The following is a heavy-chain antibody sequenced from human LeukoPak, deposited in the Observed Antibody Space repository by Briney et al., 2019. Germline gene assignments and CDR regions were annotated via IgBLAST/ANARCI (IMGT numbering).Heavy chain of an antibody. D-gene: IGHD1-26*01. J-gene: IGHJ4*02. Sequence: QPGGSLRLSCAASGFTFSNYWIHWVRQAPGKGLVWVSRINNDGSNTIYADSVKGRFTISRDNAKNTLSLQMNSLRAEDTAVYYCARGRLRGATPDYWGQGTLVTVSS. V-gene: IGHV3-74*01. CDR1: GFTFSNYW. CDR3: ARGRLRGATPDY. CDR2: INNDGSNT.